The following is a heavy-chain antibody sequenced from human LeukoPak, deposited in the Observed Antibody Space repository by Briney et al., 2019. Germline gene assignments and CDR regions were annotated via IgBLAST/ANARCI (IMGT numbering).Heavy chain of an antibody. CDR3: ARGARFSDFWSGAEASFDF. CDR2: IYSSGKT. J-gene: IGHJ4*02. D-gene: IGHD3-3*01. V-gene: IGHV4-4*07. Sequence: SETLSLTCTVSGGSVNDQYWSWIRQSAGSGLEWIGRIYSSGKTDYNTSLRSRVTMSIDTSKNQFFLRLQSVTAADTAVYFCARGARFSDFWSGAEASFDFWGQGSLVTVSS. CDR1: GGSVNDQY.